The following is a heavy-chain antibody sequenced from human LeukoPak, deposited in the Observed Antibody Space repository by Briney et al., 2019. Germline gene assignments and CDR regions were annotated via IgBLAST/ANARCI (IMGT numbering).Heavy chain of an antibody. J-gene: IGHJ6*03. CDR3: ARGRVTQGYCYGSGSWGYYYYYMDV. Sequence: ASVKVSCKASGYTFTSYGISWVRQAPGQGLEWMGWISAYNGNTNYAQKFQGRVTMTRDTSTSTVYMELSSLRSEDTAVYYCARGRVTQGYCYGSGSWGYYYYYMDVWGKGTTVTISS. V-gene: IGHV1-18*01. CDR1: GYTFTSYG. CDR2: ISAYNGNT. D-gene: IGHD3-10*01.